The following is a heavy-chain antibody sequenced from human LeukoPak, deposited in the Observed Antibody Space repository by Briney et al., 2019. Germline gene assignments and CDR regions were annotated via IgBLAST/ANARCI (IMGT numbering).Heavy chain of an antibody. V-gene: IGHV1-2*02. CDR3: ARDRSYDFWSGYYPGDRISHFDY. CDR1: GYTFTGYY. D-gene: IGHD3-3*01. Sequence: ASVKVSCKASGYTFTGYYMHWVRQAPGQGLEWMGWINPNGGGTNYAQKFQGRVTMTRDTSISTAYMELSRLRSDDTAVYYCARDRSYDFWSGYYPGDRISHFDYWGQGTLVTVSS. CDR2: INPNGGGT. J-gene: IGHJ4*02.